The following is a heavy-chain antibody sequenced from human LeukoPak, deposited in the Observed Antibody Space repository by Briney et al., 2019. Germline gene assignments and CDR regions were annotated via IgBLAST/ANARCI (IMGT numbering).Heavy chain of an antibody. V-gene: IGHV1-46*01. CDR1: GYTFTSYG. Sequence: ASVKVSCKASGYTFTSYGISWVRQAPGQGLEWMGIINPSGGSTSYAQKFQGRVTMTRDTSTSTVYMELSSLRSEDTAVYYCARDPAKDTAMVDDAFDIWGQGTMVTISS. D-gene: IGHD5-18*01. CDR3: ARDPAKDTAMVDDAFDI. CDR2: INPSGGST. J-gene: IGHJ3*02.